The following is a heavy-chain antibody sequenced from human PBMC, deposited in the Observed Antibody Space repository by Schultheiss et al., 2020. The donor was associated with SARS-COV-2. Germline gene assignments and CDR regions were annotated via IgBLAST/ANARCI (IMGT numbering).Heavy chain of an antibody. CDR3: ARFTGPISDY. D-gene: IGHD1-7*01. Sequence: SETLSLTCAISGDSVSSNSVAWNWIRQSPSRGLEWLGRTYYRSKWYNDYAVSVKSRITINPDTSRNQFSLQLSSVTPEDTAVYYCARFTGPISDYWGQGTLVTVSS. V-gene: IGHV6-1*01. CDR1: GDSVSSNSVA. CDR2: TYYRSKWYN. J-gene: IGHJ4*02.